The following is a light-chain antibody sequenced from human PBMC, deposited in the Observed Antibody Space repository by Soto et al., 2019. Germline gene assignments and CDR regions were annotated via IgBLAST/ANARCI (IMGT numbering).Light chain of an antibody. CDR1: SSDVGPYKL. CDR3: CSYAASDLI. CDR2: EGT. J-gene: IGLJ2*01. Sequence: QSALTQPASVSGSPGPSITISCSGASSDVGPYKLVAWYQQHPDKAPKLIIHEGTKRPSGVSSRFSGSQSGTTASLTISGLQAEDEADYYCCSYAASDLIFGVGTQLTV. V-gene: IGLV2-23*01.